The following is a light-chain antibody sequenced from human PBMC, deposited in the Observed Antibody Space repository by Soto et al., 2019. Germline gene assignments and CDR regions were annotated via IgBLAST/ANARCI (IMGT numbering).Light chain of an antibody. CDR1: SGHSTYA. V-gene: IGLV4-69*01. J-gene: IGLJ2*01. CDR2: LYSDGSH. CDR3: QTWDTRIQVV. Sequence: QPVLTQSPSASASLGASVKLTCTLTSGHSTYAIAWHQQQPEKGPRFLLKLYSDGSHIKGDGIPDRFSGSSSGAERYLTISSLQSEDEADYYCQTWDTRIQVVFGGGTKLTVL.